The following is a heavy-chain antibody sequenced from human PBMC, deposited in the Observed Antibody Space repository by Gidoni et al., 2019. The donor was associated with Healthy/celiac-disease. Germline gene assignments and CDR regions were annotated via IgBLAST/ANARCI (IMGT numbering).Heavy chain of an antibody. CDR2: ISYDVSNK. V-gene: IGHV3-30*18. Sequence: QVQLVESGGGGVQPGRSLRLSCAASGFPFSSYGMHWVLQAPGKGLEWVAVISYDVSNKYYADSVKGRFTISRDNSKNTLYLQMNSLRAEDTAVYYCAKDKVVGATLYYFDYWGQGTLVTVSS. CDR1: GFPFSSYG. D-gene: IGHD1-26*01. CDR3: AKDKVVGATLYYFDY. J-gene: IGHJ4*02.